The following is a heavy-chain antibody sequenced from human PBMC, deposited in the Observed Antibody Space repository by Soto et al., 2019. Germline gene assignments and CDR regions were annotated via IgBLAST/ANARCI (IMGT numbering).Heavy chain of an antibody. J-gene: IGHJ6*02. V-gene: IGHV1-2*04. CDR3: ARGDDSSGYYQGSYYYGMDV. Sequence: ASVKVSCKASGYTFTGYYMHWVRQAPGQGLEWMGWINPNSGGTNYAQKFQGWVTMTRDTSISTAYTELSRLRSDDTAVYYCARGDDSSGYYQGSYYYGMDVWGQGTTVTVSS. CDR1: GYTFTGYY. D-gene: IGHD3-22*01. CDR2: INPNSGGT.